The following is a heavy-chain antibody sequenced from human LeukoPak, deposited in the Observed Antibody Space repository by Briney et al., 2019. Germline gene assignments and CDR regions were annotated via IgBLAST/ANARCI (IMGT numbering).Heavy chain of an antibody. CDR1: GGSFSGYY. Sequence: SETLSLTCAVYGGSFSGYYWSWIRQPPGKGLEWIGEINHSGSTNYNPSLKSRVTISVDTSKNQFSLKLSSVTAADTAVYYCASKQAAAGKRGFDYWGQGTTVTVSS. D-gene: IGHD6-13*01. V-gene: IGHV4-34*01. CDR2: INHSGST. J-gene: IGHJ4*03. CDR3: ASKQAAAGKRGFDY.